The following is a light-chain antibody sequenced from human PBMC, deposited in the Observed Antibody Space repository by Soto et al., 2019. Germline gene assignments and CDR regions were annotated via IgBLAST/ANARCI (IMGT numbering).Light chain of an antibody. CDR1: QGIRTE. CDR2: AAS. CDR3: LQDSDYPRT. Sequence: ATQMTQSPSSLSASVGDRVTIACRASQGIRTELAWYQQKRGEAPKLLIYAASALQSGVPSRFSGSGSGTDFTLTISNLQPEDFATYYSLQDSDYPRTFGQGTKVEMK. J-gene: IGKJ1*01. V-gene: IGKV1-6*01.